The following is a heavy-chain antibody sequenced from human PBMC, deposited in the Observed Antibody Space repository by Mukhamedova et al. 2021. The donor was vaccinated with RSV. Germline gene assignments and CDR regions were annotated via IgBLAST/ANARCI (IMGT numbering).Heavy chain of an antibody. D-gene: IGHD3/OR15-3a*01. CDR3: AHSNRRDWTVVGDWFDP. J-gene: IGHJ5*02. CDR2: IYWDDDK. V-gene: IGHV2-5*02. Sequence: QTAGKALAWLALIYWDDDKRYSPSLKSRLTITKDTSKNQVVLTMTNMDPVDTATYYCAHSNRRDWTVVGDWFDPWGQGTLVTVSS.